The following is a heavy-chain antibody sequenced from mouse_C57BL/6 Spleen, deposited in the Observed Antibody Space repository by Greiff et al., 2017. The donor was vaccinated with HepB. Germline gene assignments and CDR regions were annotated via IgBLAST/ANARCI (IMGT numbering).Heavy chain of an antibody. CDR3: ARLGQQAWFAY. J-gene: IGHJ3*01. V-gene: IGHV1-64*01. CDR2: IHPNSGST. CDR1: GYTFTSYW. Sequence: QVHVKQPGAELVKPGASVKLSCKASGYTFTSYWMHWVKQRPGQGLEWIGMIHPNSGSTNYNEKFKSKATLTVDKSSSTACMQLSSLTSEDAAVYYCARLGQQAWFAYWGQVTLVTVSA.